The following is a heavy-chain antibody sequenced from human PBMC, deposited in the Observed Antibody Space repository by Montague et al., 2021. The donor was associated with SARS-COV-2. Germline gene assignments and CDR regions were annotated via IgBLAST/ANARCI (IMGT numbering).Heavy chain of an antibody. CDR1: GITFSSYA. V-gene: IGHV3-30-3*01. D-gene: IGHD3-10*01. CDR2: ISYDGSNK. CDR3: AREGLSGSYYGFRDY. Sequence: SLRLSCAASGITFSSYAMHWVRQAPGKGLEWVAVISYDGSNKYYADTVKGRFIISRDNSKNTLYLQMNSLRAEDTAVYYCAREGLSGSYYGFRDYWGQGTLVTVSS. J-gene: IGHJ4*02.